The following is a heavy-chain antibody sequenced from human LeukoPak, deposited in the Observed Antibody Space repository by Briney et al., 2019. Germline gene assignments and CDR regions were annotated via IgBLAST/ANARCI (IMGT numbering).Heavy chain of an antibody. CDR1: GFTFSSYS. CDR3: ARSGSTSSRGNYYYYMDV. Sequence: GGSLRLSCAASGFTFSSYSMNWFRQAPGKGLEWVSSISSSSSYIYYADSVKGRFTISRDNAKNSLYLQMNSLRAEDTAVYYCARSGSTSSRGNYYYYMDVWGKGTTVTVSS. J-gene: IGHJ6*03. CDR2: ISSSSSYI. V-gene: IGHV3-21*01. D-gene: IGHD2-2*01.